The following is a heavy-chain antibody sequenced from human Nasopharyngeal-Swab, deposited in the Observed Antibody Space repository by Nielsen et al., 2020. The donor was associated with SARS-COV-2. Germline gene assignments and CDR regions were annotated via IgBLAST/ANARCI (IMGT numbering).Heavy chain of an antibody. Sequence: GESLKISCAASGFTFSSYGMHWDRQAPGKGLEWVAVISYDGSNKYYADSVKGRFTISRDNSKNTLYLQMNSLRAEDTAVYYCAKAKYVGRIAAAGGAFDIWGQGTMVTVSS. CDR3: AKAKYVGRIAAAGGAFDI. CDR2: ISYDGSNK. V-gene: IGHV3-30*18. J-gene: IGHJ3*02. CDR1: GFTFSSYG. D-gene: IGHD6-13*01.